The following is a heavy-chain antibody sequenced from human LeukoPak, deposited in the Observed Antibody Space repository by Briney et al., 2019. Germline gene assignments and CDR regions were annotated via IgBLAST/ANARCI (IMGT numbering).Heavy chain of an antibody. CDR2: ISSSSSTI. CDR1: GFTFSSYS. J-gene: IGHJ3*02. D-gene: IGHD3-10*01. Sequence: PGGSLRLSCAASGFTFSSYSMNWVRQAPGKGLEWVSYISSSSSTIYYADSVKGRFTISRDNAKNSLYLQMNSLRDEDTAVYYRARGSGFYYSPASDAFDIWGQGTMVTVSS. CDR3: ARGSGFYYSPASDAFDI. V-gene: IGHV3-48*02.